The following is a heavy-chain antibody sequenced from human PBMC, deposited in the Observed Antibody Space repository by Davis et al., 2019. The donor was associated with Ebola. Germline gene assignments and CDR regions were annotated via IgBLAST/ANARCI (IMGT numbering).Heavy chain of an antibody. J-gene: IGHJ3*02. CDR2: IRYDGSNK. V-gene: IGHV3-30*02. CDR1: GFTFSSYG. Sequence: GESLKISCAASGFTFSSYGMHWVRQAPGKGLEWVAFIRYDGSNKYYADSVKGRFTISRDNSKNTLYLQMNSLRAEDTAVYYCAKDNTEDHDAFDIWGQGTMVTVSS. CDR3: AKDNTEDHDAFDI.